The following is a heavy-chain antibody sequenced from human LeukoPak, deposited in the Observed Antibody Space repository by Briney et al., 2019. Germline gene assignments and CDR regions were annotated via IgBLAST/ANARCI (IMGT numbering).Heavy chain of an antibody. CDR3: AKDDDSRNFDY. J-gene: IGHJ4*02. CDR1: GFTFSSYG. CDR2: ISYDGSNK. V-gene: IGHV3-30*18. Sequence: GGSLRLSCAASGFTFSSYGMHWVRQAPGKGLGWVAVISYDGSNKYYADSVKGRFTISRDNSKNTLYLQMNSLRAEDTAVYYCAKDDDSRNFDYWGQGTLVTVSS. D-gene: IGHD3-22*01.